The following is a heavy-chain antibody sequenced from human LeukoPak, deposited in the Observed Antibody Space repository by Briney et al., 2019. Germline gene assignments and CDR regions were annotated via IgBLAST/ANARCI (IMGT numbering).Heavy chain of an antibody. Sequence: SETLSLTCTVSGGSISSGDYYWSWIRQPPGKGLEWIGYIYYSGGTYYNPSLKSRVTISVDTSKNQFSLKLSSVTAADTAVYYCARGGKAAVRFDLWGRGTLVTVSS. CDR3: ARGGKAAVRFDL. CDR1: GGSISSGDYY. CDR2: IYYSGGT. J-gene: IGHJ2*01. D-gene: IGHD2-15*01. V-gene: IGHV4-30-4*01.